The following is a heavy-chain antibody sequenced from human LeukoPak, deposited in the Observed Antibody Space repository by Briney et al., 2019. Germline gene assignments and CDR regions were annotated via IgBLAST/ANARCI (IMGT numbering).Heavy chain of an antibody. CDR2: ISGSGGST. V-gene: IGHV3-23*01. CDR3: AKVGPEGAMVRGVISYLDY. J-gene: IGHJ4*02. Sequence: GGSLRLSCAASGFTFSSYAMSWDRQAPGKGLEWVSAISGSGGSTYYADSVKGRFTISRDNSKNTLYLQMNSLRAEDTAVYYCAKVGPEGAMVRGVISYLDYWGQGTLVTVSS. CDR1: GFTFSSYA. D-gene: IGHD3-10*01.